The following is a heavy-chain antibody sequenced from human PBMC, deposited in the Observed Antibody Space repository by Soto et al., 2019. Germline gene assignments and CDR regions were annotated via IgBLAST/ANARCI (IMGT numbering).Heavy chain of an antibody. CDR2: INHSEST. Sequence: SETLSLTCAVYGGSFSGSYWSWVRQPPGKGLEWIGEINHSESTNYNPSLKSRVTISVDTSKNQFSLKLSSVTAADTAVYYCARGGIAARPRGYYMDVWGKGTTVTVSS. D-gene: IGHD6-6*01. V-gene: IGHV4-34*01. CDR3: ARGGIAARPRGYYMDV. CDR1: GGSFSGSY. J-gene: IGHJ6*03.